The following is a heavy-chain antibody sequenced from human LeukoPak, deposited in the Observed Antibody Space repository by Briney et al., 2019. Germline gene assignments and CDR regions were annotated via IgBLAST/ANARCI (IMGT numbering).Heavy chain of an antibody. CDR3: ARTLNRLRGFDP. CDR2: IFPGDSET. J-gene: IGHJ5*02. V-gene: IGHV5-51*01. CDR1: RWTFISSW. Sequence: GESLQISFKDSRWTFISSWVGWVRQMPGKGLEWMGIIFPGDSETRYSPTFQGQVTISADKSTNTVYLQWGSLKASDTAIYYCARTLNRLRGFDPWGQGTLVTVHS.